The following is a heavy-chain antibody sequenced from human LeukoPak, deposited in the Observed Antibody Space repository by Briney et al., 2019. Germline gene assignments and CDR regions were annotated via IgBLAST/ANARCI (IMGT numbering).Heavy chain of an antibody. V-gene: IGHV3-30*02. CDR2: IRYDGSNK. J-gene: IGHJ1*01. Sequence: PGGSLRLSCAASGFTFSSYGMHWVRQAPGKGLEWVAFIRYDGSNKYYADSVKGRFTISRDNSKNTLYLQMNSLRAEDTAVYYAIPPKPLKHWGQGTLVTVSS. CDR1: GFTFSSYG. CDR3: IPPKPLKH. D-gene: IGHD1-14*01.